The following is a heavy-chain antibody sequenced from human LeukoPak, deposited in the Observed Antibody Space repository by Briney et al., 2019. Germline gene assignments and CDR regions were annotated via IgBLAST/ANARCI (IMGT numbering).Heavy chain of an antibody. CDR1: GFTFSNAW. CDR3: ASLSGNYYDSSGYYAY. CDR2: LKSKTDGGTT. Sequence: GGSLRLSCAASGFTFSNAWMSWVRQAPGKGLEWVGRLKSKTDGGTTDYAAPVKGRFTISRDDSKNTLYLQMNSLKTEDTAMYYCASLSGNYYDSSGYYAYWGQGTLVTVAS. V-gene: IGHV3-15*01. D-gene: IGHD3-22*01. J-gene: IGHJ4*02.